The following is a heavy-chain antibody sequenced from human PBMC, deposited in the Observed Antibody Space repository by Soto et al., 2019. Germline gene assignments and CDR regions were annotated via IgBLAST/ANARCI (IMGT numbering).Heavy chain of an antibody. J-gene: IGHJ4*02. D-gene: IGHD3-22*01. CDR3: ARQKRYYYDSSGYPDY. CDR1: GGSTSNSAYY. Sequence: QLQLQVSGPGLVKPSETLSLTCSVSGGSTSNSAYYWGWIRQPPGKGLEWIASVYYTGSTFYNPSLKSRVTISVDTSKNQFSLRLSSLTAADTAVYYCARQKRYYYDSSGYPDYWGQGSLVTVSS. CDR2: VYYTGST. V-gene: IGHV4-39*01.